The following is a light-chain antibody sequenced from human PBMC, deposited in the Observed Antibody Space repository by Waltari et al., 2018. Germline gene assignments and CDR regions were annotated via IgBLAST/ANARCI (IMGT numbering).Light chain of an antibody. V-gene: IGLV1-36*01. CDR1: NNNVGSYA. Sequence: QSALTQEASVSGTVGQKVTLSCIGNNNNVGSYAVSWYQQISHGAPKTVMFGDFLPSGIPDRFSGSKSGTTASLTISGLQPEDEAEYYCSTWDYSLRAWVFGGGTILTVL. CDR3: STWDYSLRAWV. J-gene: IGLJ3*02. CDR2: GD.